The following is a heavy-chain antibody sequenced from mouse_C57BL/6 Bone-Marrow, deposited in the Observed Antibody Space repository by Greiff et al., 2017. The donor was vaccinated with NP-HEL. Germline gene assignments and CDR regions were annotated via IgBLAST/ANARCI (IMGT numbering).Heavy chain of an antibody. CDR2: IYPGSGST. CDR3: ARAGDSSGSLDY. V-gene: IGHV1-55*01. D-gene: IGHD3-2*02. CDR1: GYTFTSYW. Sequence: VQLQQPGAELVKPGASVKMSCKASGYTFTSYWITWVKQRPGQGLEWIGDIYPGSGSTNYNEKFKSKATLTVDTSSSTAYMQLSSLTSEDSAVYYCARAGDSSGSLDYWGQGTTLTVPS. J-gene: IGHJ2*01.